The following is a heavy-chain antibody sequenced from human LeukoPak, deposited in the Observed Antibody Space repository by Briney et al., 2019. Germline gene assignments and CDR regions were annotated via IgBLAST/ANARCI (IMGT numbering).Heavy chain of an antibody. D-gene: IGHD5-18*01. CDR2: ITSSSSTI. J-gene: IGHJ4*02. V-gene: IGHV3-48*01. CDR1: GFTFSSYN. Sequence: PGGSLRLSCAASGFTFSSYNMNWVRQAPGKGLEWVSYITSSSSTIYYADSVKGRFTISRDNAKNSLFLQMNSLRAEDTAVYYCARARGYSYHPLGRYWGQGTLVTVSS. CDR3: ARARGYSYHPLGRY.